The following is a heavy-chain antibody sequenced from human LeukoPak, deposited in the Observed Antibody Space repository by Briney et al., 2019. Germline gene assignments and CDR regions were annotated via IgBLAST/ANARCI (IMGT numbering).Heavy chain of an antibody. CDR3: ARAPQWLRVANFDY. CDR2: INPNSGGT. V-gene: IGHV1-2*02. D-gene: IGHD5-12*01. J-gene: IGHJ4*02. CDR1: GYTLTGYY. Sequence: ASVKVSCKASGYTLTGYYMHWVRQARGQGLEWMGWINPNSGGTNYEQKFQGRVTMTRDTSISTAYMELSRLRSDDTAVYYCARAPQWLRVANFDYWGQGTLVTVSS.